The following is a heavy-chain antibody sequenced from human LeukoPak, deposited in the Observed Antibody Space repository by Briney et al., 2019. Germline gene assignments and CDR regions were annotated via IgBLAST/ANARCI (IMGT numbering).Heavy chain of an antibody. V-gene: IGHV1-24*01. CDR3: ATETNYDVLTGYYNGLN. J-gene: IGHJ4*02. CDR2: FDPENDGI. Sequence: ATVKVSCKVSGYSLSKLSMHWVRQSPGKGLEWMGGFDPENDGIIYAQRFQGRVTMTEDTSVDTAFMELSSLTSDDTAVYYCATETNYDVLTGYYNGLNWGQGTLVTVSS. CDR1: GYSLSKLS. D-gene: IGHD3-9*01.